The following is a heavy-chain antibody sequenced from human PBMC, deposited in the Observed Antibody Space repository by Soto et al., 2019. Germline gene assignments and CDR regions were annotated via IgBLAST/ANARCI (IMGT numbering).Heavy chain of an antibody. D-gene: IGHD2-15*01. V-gene: IGHV1-3*01. CDR1: GYTFTSYA. CDR3: ARDRVVVVAATRANWFDP. CDR2: INAGNGNT. Sequence: ASVKVSCKASGYTFTSYAMHWVRQAPGQRLKWMGWINAGNGNTKYSQKFQGRVTITRDTSASTAYMELSSLRSEDTAVYYCARDRVVVVAATRANWFDPWGQGTLVTVSS. J-gene: IGHJ5*02.